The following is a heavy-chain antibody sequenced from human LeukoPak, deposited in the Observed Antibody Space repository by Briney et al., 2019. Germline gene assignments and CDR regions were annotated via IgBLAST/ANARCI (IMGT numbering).Heavy chain of an antibody. CDR2: ISSDGSST. CDR3: ARDQRVTGRPDIDY. CDR1: GFTFRNHW. J-gene: IGHJ4*02. Sequence: GGSLRLSCAASGFTFRNHWMHWVRQTPGKGLVWVSRISSDGSSTTYADSVKGRFTISRDNAQNTLYLQMNNLRAEDTAMYYCARDQRVTGRPDIDYWGQGTLVIVSS. V-gene: IGHV3-74*03. D-gene: IGHD6-6*01.